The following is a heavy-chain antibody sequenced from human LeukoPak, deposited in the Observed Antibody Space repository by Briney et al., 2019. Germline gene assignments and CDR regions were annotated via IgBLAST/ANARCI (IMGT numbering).Heavy chain of an antibody. J-gene: IGHJ3*02. V-gene: IGHV3-9*03. CDR2: ISWNSGSI. CDR1: GFTFDDYA. CDR3: AKTLVPGGPPIPDAFDI. D-gene: IGHD4/OR15-4a*01. Sequence: HPGRSLRLSCAASGFTFDDYAMHWVRQAPGKGLEWVSGISWNSGSIGYADSVKGRFTISRDNAKNSLYLQMNSLRAEDMALYYCAKTLVPGGPPIPDAFDIWGQGTMVTVSS.